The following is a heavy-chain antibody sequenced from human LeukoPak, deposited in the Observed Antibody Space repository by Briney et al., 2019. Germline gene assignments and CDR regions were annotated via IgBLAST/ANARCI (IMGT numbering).Heavy chain of an antibody. Sequence: EGSLRLSCAASGFTFSSYSMNWVRQAPGKGLEWVSYISSSSSTIYYADSVKGRFTISRDNAKNSLYLQMNSLRAEDTAVYYCARGDFWSGFDYWGQGTLVTVSS. CDR2: ISSSSSTI. V-gene: IGHV3-48*01. CDR3: ARGDFWSGFDY. D-gene: IGHD3-3*01. J-gene: IGHJ4*02. CDR1: GFTFSSYS.